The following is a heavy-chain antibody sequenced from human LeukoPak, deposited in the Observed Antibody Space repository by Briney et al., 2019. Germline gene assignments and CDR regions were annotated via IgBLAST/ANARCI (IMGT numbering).Heavy chain of an antibody. CDR3: ARAGFGELIDY. D-gene: IGHD3-10*01. V-gene: IGHV3-21*01. J-gene: IGHJ4*02. CDR1: GFTFSSYS. Sequence: GGSLRLSCAASGFTFSSYSMNWVRQAPGKGLEWVSSISSSSSYIYYADSVKGRFTISRDNAKNSLYLQMNSLRAEDTAVYYCARAGFGELIDYWGQGTLVTVSS. CDR2: ISSSSSYI.